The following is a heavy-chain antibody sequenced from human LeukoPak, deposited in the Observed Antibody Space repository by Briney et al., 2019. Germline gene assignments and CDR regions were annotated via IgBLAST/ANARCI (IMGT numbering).Heavy chain of an antibody. D-gene: IGHD1-14*01. V-gene: IGHV1-8*03. CDR3: ARVGPPPNWFDP. CDR1: VYTFTSYD. CDR2: MNPNSGNT. J-gene: IGHJ5*02. Sequence: ASVKVSCKASVYTFTSYDINWVRQATGQGLEWMGWMNPNSGNTGYAQKFQGRVTITRNTSISTAYMELSSLRSEDTAVYYCARVGPPPNWFDPWGQGTLVTVSS.